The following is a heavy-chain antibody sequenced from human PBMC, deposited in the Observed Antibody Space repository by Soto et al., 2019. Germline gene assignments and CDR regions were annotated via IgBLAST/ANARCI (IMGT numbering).Heavy chain of an antibody. D-gene: IGHD3-22*01. CDR1: GGYISSYC. Sequence: SETMSLTSTVAGGYISSYCWSWIRKQTGKGLEWIGYIYYSGSTNYNPSLKSRVTISVDTSKNQFSLKLSSVTAVDTAVYYCARLFGGYYDSSGYIDAFDIWGQGTMVTVSS. CDR2: IYYSGST. CDR3: ARLFGGYYDSSGYIDAFDI. V-gene: IGHV4-59*01. J-gene: IGHJ3*02.